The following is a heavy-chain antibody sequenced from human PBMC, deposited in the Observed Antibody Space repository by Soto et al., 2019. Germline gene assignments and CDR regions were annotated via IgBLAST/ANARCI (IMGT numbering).Heavy chain of an antibody. J-gene: IGHJ4*02. CDR2: ISPHGGGA. CDR3: ARGDSDGNPPMS. V-gene: IGHV1-2*02. Sequence: QVQLVQSGAEVKKPGASVKVSCEASGDTFTGYYVHWVRQAPGQGLEWMGWISPHGGGAKYAQNFQSRVTLTTDTSHSTAYMEMTRLRSDDTAVYFCARGDSDGNPPMSWGQGTLVTASS. D-gene: IGHD5-18*01. CDR1: GDTFTGYY.